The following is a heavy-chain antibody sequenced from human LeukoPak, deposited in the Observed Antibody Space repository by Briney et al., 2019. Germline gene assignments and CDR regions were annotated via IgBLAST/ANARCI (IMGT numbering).Heavy chain of an antibody. CDR2: IKPDSGQT. J-gene: IGHJ4*02. D-gene: IGHD2-2*01. CDR3: ARDYPHQRFDI. V-gene: IGHV1-2*02. Sequence: RASVKVSCRASGYVLASHWVHWFRQAPGQGLEWVGFIKPDSGQTGLAQSLQGRVTLTRGTSISTVYMELNGLTSDDTAVYFCARDYPHQRFDIWGQGTLVTVSS. CDR1: GYVLASHW.